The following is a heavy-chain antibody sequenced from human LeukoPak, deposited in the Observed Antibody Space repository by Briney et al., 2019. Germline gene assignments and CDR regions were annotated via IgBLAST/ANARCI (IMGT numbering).Heavy chain of an antibody. CDR2: ISGSGGST. CDR1: GFTFSSYA. Sequence: AGGSLRLSCAASGFTFSSYAMSWVRQAPGKGLEWVSGISGSGGSTYYADSVKGRFTISRDNAKNSLYLQMNGLRAEDTAVYYCARERRSSSWYRPGDFDYWGQGTLVTVSS. V-gene: IGHV3-23*01. J-gene: IGHJ4*02. D-gene: IGHD6-13*01. CDR3: ARERRSSSWYRPGDFDY.